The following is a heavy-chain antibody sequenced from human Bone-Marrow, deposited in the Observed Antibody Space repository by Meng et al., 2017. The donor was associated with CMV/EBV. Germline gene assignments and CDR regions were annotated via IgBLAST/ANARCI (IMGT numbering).Heavy chain of an antibody. J-gene: IGHJ4*02. D-gene: IGHD6-13*01. CDR2: ISYDGSDK. V-gene: IGHV3-30-3*01. CDR3: TRDSFPRYGSSPSGY. CDR1: GFTFSSYA. Sequence: GESLKISCAASGFTFSSYAMHWVRQAPGKGLGWVAVISYDGSDKYYADSVKGRFTISRDNSKNTLFLQMNSLRAEDTSVYYCTRDSFPRYGSSPSGYWGQGTLVTVS.